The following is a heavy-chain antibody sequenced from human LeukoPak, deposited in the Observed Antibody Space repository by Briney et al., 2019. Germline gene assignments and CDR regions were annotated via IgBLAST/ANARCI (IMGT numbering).Heavy chain of an antibody. V-gene: IGHV3-23*01. D-gene: IGHD6-19*01. Sequence: GGSLRLSCAASGFTFSSYAMSRVRQAPGKGLEWVSAISGSGGSTYYADSVKGRFTISRDNSKNTLYLQMNSLRAEDTAVYYCAKDGWQWLVGGWFDPWGQGTLVTVSS. CDR2: ISGSGGST. CDR1: GFTFSSYA. J-gene: IGHJ5*02. CDR3: AKDGWQWLVGGWFDP.